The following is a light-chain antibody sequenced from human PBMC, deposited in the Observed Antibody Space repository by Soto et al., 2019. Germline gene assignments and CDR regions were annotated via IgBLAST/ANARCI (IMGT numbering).Light chain of an antibody. CDR2: GAS. V-gene: IGKV1-27*01. CDR3: QQYNSRPNT. J-gene: IGKJ3*01. Sequence: IQMTQSPSSLSASVGDRVTITCRASQGINHYLAWYQQIPGKVPKLLIYGASTLHLGVPSRFSGSGSGTDFTLTISSLQPEDVATYYCQQYNSRPNTFGPGTKVDIK. CDR1: QGINHY.